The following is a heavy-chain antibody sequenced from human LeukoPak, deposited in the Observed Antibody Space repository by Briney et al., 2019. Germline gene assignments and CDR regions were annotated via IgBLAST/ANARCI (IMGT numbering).Heavy chain of an antibody. CDR3: TSLNNYYYYYMDV. D-gene: IGHD1/OR15-1a*01. CDR2: IYYSGST. V-gene: IGHV4-39*07. CDR1: GGSISSYY. J-gene: IGHJ6*03. Sequence: SETLSLTCTVSGGSISSYYWSWIRQPPGKGLEWIGSIYYSGSTYYNPSLKSRVTISVDTSKNQFSLKLSSVTAADTAVYYCTSLNNYYYYYMDVWGKGTTVTVSS.